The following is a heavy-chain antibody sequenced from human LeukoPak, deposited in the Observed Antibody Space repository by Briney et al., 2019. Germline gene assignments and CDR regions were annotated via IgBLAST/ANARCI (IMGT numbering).Heavy chain of an antibody. V-gene: IGHV3-23*01. CDR2: ISDSVGST. D-gene: IGHD3-22*01. Sequence: GGSLTLSCAASGFPFSSHAMTWVRQAPGKGLEWVSTISDSVGSTYYADSVRGRFTISRDTSKNTLYLQMNSLTAEDTAVYYCARAIGSSAYYSFDYWGERTLVTVSS. CDR1: GFPFSSHA. CDR3: ARAIGSSAYYSFDY. J-gene: IGHJ4*02.